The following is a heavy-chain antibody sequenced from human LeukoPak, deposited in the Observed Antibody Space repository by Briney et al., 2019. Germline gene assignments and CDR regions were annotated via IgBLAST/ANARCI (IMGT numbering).Heavy chain of an antibody. J-gene: IGHJ4*02. Sequence: GGSLRLSCAASGFTFSSYWMHWVRQAPGKGLVWVSRINSDGSSTSYADSVKGRFTISRDNAKNTLYLQMNSLRAEDTAVYYCASEGYSYGYIDYWGQGTLVTVSS. D-gene: IGHD5-18*01. CDR2: INSDGSST. V-gene: IGHV3-74*01. CDR3: ASEGYSYGYIDY. CDR1: GFTFSSYW.